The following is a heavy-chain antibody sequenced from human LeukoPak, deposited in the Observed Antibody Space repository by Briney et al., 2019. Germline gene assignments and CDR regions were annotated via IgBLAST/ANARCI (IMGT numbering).Heavy chain of an antibody. CDR2: ISTYITNT. Sequence: ASVKVSCKASGYTFTSFGISWVRQAPGQGLEWMGWISTYITNTQYAQKLQGRVTMTTDTSASTASMDLRSLTSDDTAVYYCARGWELDYWGQGTLVTVSS. CDR3: ARGWELDY. J-gene: IGHJ4*02. CDR1: GYTFTSFG. D-gene: IGHD1-26*01. V-gene: IGHV1-18*01.